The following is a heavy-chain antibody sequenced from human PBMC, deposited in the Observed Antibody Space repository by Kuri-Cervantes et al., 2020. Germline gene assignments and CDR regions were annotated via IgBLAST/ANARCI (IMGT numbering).Heavy chain of an antibody. J-gene: IGHJ4*02. V-gene: IGHV4-38-2*01. CDR1: GYSISSGYY. CDR3: ATGIPADH. D-gene: IGHD2-21*01. CDR2: IYHSGST. Sequence: GSLRLSCAVSGYSISSGYYWGWIRQPPGKGLEWIGSIYHSGSTYYNPSLKSRVTISVDMSKNQFSLKLSSVTAADTAVYYCATGIPADHWGQGTLVTVSS.